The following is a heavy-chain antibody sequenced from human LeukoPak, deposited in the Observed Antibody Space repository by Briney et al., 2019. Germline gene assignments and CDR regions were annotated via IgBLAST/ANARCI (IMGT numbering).Heavy chain of an antibody. CDR3: ARVGSYYDFWSGYSRHFDY. CDR1: NYTFTSYP. CDR2: MNPNSGNT. Sequence: ASVKVSCKGSNYTFTSYPINWVRQATGQGLEWMGWMNPNSGNTGYAQKFQGRVTITRNTSISTAYMELSSLRSEDTAVYYCARVGSYYDFWSGYSRHFDYWGQGTLVTVFS. D-gene: IGHD3-3*01. V-gene: IGHV1-8*01. J-gene: IGHJ4*02.